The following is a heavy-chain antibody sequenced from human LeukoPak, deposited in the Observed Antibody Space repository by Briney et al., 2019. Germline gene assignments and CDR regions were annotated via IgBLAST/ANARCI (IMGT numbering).Heavy chain of an antibody. Sequence: PSETLSLTCTVSGGSISGSSYYWGWIRQPPGKGLEWIGSIYYSGSTYYNPSLKSRVTISVDTSKNQFSLKLSSVTAADTAVYYCARVGCSSTSCPPAYWGQGTLVTVSS. J-gene: IGHJ4*02. CDR2: IYYSGST. CDR1: GGSISGSSYY. CDR3: ARVGCSSTSCPPAY. D-gene: IGHD2-2*01. V-gene: IGHV4-39*07.